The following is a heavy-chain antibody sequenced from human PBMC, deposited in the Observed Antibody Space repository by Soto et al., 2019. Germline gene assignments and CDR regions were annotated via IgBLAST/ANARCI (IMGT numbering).Heavy chain of an antibody. D-gene: IGHD6-6*01. Sequence: SVKVSCKASGCTFSSYTISWVRQAPGQGLEWMGRIIPILGIANYAQKFQGRVTITADKSTSTAYMELSSLRSEDTAVYYCACPNSSSSTKYYYYYMDVWGKGTTVTVSS. V-gene: IGHV1-69*02. CDR2: IIPILGIA. CDR1: GCTFSSYT. J-gene: IGHJ6*03. CDR3: ACPNSSSSTKYYYYYMDV.